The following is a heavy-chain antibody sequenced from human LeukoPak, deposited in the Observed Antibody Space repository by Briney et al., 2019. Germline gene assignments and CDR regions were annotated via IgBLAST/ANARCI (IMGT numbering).Heavy chain of an antibody. CDR2: IYYGGST. Sequence: SETLSLTCTVSGGSISSYYWSWIRQPPGKGLEWIGYIYYGGSTNYNPSLKSRVTISVDTSKNQFSLKLSSVTAADTAVYYCARSPAAGTFIFDYWGQGTLVTVSS. CDR1: GGSISSYY. CDR3: ARSPAAGTFIFDY. V-gene: IGHV4-59*08. J-gene: IGHJ4*02. D-gene: IGHD6-13*01.